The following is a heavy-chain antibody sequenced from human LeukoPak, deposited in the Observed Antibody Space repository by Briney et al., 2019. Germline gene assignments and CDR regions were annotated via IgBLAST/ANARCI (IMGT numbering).Heavy chain of an antibody. D-gene: IGHD3-10*01. CDR1: GGSISSYY. CDR2: ILYSGST. CDR3: ATMVQGVYTYFGS. Sequence: PSETLSLTCTLSGGSISSYYWSGIRQPPGKGREWSGYILYSGSTNYNPSLKSRVTISVDTSKNQFSLKLRSVTAADTAVYYCATMVQGVYTYFGSWGQGNLVAVSS. V-gene: IGHV4-59*01. J-gene: IGHJ4*02.